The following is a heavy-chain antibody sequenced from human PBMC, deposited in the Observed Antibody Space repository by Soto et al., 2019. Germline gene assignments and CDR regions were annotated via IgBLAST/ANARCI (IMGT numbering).Heavy chain of an antibody. Sequence: ASVKVSCKASGYTFPSCGISWVRQAPGQGLEWMGWISAYNGNTNYAQKVQGRVTMTTDTSTNTAYMEVRSLRSDDTAVYYCARDWKSAIAAGLDYWGQGTLVTVSS. V-gene: IGHV1-18*01. D-gene: IGHD6-25*01. J-gene: IGHJ4*02. CDR2: ISAYNGNT. CDR3: ARDWKSAIAAGLDY. CDR1: GYTFPSCG.